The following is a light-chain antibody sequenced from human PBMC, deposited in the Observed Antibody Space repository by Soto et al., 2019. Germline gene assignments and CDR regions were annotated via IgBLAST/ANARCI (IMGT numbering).Light chain of an antibody. V-gene: IGKV3-15*01. J-gene: IGKJ1*01. CDR3: QQYETSPRT. Sequence: EVVMTQSPGMRSVSPGERATLSCRASQSVSSNLAWYQQRPGQAPRLLIHGASTRATGVPARFSGSGSGTEFTLTISGLQSEDFAVYYCQQYETSPRTFGQGTKLDIK. CDR1: QSVSSN. CDR2: GAS.